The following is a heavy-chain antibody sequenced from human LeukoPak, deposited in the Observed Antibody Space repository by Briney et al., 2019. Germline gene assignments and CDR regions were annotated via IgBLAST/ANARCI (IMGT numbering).Heavy chain of an antibody. D-gene: IGHD3-10*01. CDR2: IYSGGST. CDR3: AREGLGYYGSGSYHYFDY. CDR1: GFTFSSNY. J-gene: IGHJ4*02. V-gene: IGHV3-53*01. Sequence: GGSLRLSCAASGFTFSSNYMSWVRQAPGKGLEWVSVIYSGGSTYYADSVKGRFTISRDNSKNTLYLQMNSLRAEDTAVYYCAREGLGYYGSGSYHYFDYWGQGTLVTVSS.